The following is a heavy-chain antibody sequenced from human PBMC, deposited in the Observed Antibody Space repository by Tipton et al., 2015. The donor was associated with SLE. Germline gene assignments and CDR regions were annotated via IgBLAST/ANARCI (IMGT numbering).Heavy chain of an antibody. CDR2: IYPSGSA. D-gene: IGHD6-19*01. CDR1: GNSLSSAY. V-gene: IGHV4-4*07. CDR3: ASSVAVSGIYFDY. Sequence: TLSLTCFVSGNSLSSAYWCWIRQPAGKRLEWIGRIYPSGSASYNPSLKSRVTMSVDTSKNQFSLKMTSVTAADTAVYYCASSVAVSGIYFDYWGQGKLVTVSS. J-gene: IGHJ4*02.